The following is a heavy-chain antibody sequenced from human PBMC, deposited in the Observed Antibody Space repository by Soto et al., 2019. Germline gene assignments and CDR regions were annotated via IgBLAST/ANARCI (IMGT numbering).Heavy chain of an antibody. CDR3: ARDRSRVYDLDY. CDR2: IWYDGSNK. J-gene: IGHJ4*02. CDR1: GFTFSSYG. D-gene: IGHD2-8*01. Sequence: GGSLRLSCAASGFTFSSYGMHWVRQAPGKGLEWVAVIWYDGSNKYYADSVKGRFTISRDNSKNTLYLQMNSLRAEDTAVYYCARDRSRVYDLDYWGQGTLVTVSS. V-gene: IGHV3-33*01.